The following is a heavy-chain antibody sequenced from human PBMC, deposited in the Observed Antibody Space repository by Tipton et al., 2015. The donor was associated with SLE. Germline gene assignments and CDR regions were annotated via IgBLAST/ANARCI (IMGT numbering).Heavy chain of an antibody. Sequence: SLRLSCAASGFIFTSYAITWVRQAPGKGLEWVSSISGSGRSTYYADSVKGRFTLSRDNSKNTVYLDMNSLRAEDTGLYYCAKDDYGDYVNYFVSWGQGTLVSVSS. CDR2: ISGSGRST. V-gene: IGHV3-23*01. J-gene: IGHJ4*02. CDR3: AKDDYGDYVNYFVS. CDR1: GFIFTSYA. D-gene: IGHD4-17*01.